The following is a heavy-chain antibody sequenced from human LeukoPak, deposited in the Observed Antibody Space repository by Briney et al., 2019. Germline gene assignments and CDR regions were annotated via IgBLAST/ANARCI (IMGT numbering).Heavy chain of an antibody. CDR3: AKDSTHYRVWDNYDTRGLSY. CDR2: INSDGSST. CDR1: GFTLSSYW. V-gene: IGHV3-74*01. Sequence: GGSLRLSCAASGFTLSSYWIHWVRQAPGKGLVWVSRINSDGSSTSYADSVKGRFTISRDNAKNTLYLQMNSLRAEDTAVYYCAKDSTHYRVWDNYDTRGLSYWGQGTLVTVSS. D-gene: IGHD3-22*01. J-gene: IGHJ4*02.